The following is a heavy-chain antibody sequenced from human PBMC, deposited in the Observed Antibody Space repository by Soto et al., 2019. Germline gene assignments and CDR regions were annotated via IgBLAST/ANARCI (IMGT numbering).Heavy chain of an antibody. V-gene: IGHV4-59*08. CDR2: IYYSGSN. CDR1: GGSISNYY. CDR3: ARRWGTTFNY. D-gene: IGHD3-16*01. Sequence: HVQLQESGPGLVKPSDTLSLTFTVSGGSISNYYWSWIRQPPGKGLEWIGYIYYSGSNNYNPSLKSRVTISVDTSKNQFYMKLSSVTAADTAVYYCARRWGTTFNYWGQGTLVTVSS. J-gene: IGHJ4*02.